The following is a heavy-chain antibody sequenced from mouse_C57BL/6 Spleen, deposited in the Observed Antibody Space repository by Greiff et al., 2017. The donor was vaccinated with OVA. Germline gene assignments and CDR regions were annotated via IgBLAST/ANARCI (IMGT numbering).Heavy chain of an antibody. Sequence: QVQLQQSGAELVRPGSSVKLSCKASGYTFTSYWMDWVKQRPGQGLEWIGNIYPSDSETHYNQKFKDKATLTVDKSSSTAYMQLSSLTSEDSAVYYCARRKGDYVPFAYWGQGTLVTVSA. J-gene: IGHJ3*01. V-gene: IGHV1-61*01. CDR2: IYPSDSET. D-gene: IGHD2-4*01. CDR1: GYTFTSYW. CDR3: ARRKGDYVPFAY.